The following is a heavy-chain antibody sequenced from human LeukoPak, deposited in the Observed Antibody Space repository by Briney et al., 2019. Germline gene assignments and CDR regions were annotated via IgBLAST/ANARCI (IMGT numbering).Heavy chain of an antibody. D-gene: IGHD3-16*02. CDR3: ARDQKFYVWGSYRPNDAFDI. Sequence: PSETLSLTCTVSGGSISSYYWSWIRQPPGKGLEWIGYIYYSGSTNYNPSLKSRVTISVDTSKNQFSLKLSSVTAADTAVYYCARDQKFYVWGSYRPNDAFDIWGQGTMVTVSS. J-gene: IGHJ3*02. CDR2: IYYSGST. V-gene: IGHV4-59*12. CDR1: GGSISSYY.